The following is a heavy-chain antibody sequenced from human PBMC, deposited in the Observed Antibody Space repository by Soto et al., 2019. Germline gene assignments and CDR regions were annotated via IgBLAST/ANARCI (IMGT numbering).Heavy chain of an antibody. CDR3: ARWESGDWYLGI. CDR1: GFALSGYW. Sequence: GESLKISCAASGFALSGYWMTWVRQAPGKGLEWVASINPDGTLKYYVDSVKGRFTISRDNADNSLFLQMISLRVEDTAVYYCARWESGDWYLGIWGQGTLVTVSS. CDR2: INPDGTLK. J-gene: IGHJ4*02. D-gene: IGHD2-21*02. V-gene: IGHV3-7*03.